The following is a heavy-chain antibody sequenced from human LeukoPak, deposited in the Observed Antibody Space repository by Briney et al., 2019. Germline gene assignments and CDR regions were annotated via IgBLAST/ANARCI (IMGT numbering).Heavy chain of an antibody. D-gene: IGHD2-2*02. Sequence: QTGGSLRLSCAASGFTFSSYGMHWVRQAPGKGLEWVAVISYDGSNKYYADSVKGRFTISRDNSKNTLYLQMNSLRAEDTAVYYCAKESVAAIPSAFDIWGQGTMVTVSS. J-gene: IGHJ3*02. CDR2: ISYDGSNK. V-gene: IGHV3-30*18. CDR1: GFTFSSYG. CDR3: AKESVAAIPSAFDI.